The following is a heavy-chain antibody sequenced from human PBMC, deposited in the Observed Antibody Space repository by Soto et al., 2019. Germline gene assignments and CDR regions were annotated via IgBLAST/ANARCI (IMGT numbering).Heavy chain of an antibody. J-gene: IGHJ4*02. CDR3: ARVGRFCSGGSCSDQFDS. V-gene: IGHV4-4*02. CDR1: SGSINSSNW. Sequence: QVQLQESGPGLVKPSGTLSLTCAVSSGSINSSNWWSWVRQPPGKGLEWIGEIYHSGTTNYSPSLRSRVTISVDKSKNQFSLKLSSVTAADMAVYFCARVGRFCSGGSCSDQFDSWGQGTLVTVSS. CDR2: IYHSGTT. D-gene: IGHD2-15*01.